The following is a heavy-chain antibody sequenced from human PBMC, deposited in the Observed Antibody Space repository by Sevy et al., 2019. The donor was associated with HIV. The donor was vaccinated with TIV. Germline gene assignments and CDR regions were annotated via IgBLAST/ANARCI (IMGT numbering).Heavy chain of an antibody. Sequence: SETLSLTCAVSGVSVTSDTYYWSWIRQPPGKGLEWIGYVYHTWSTNYSPSFKSRVTISIDTSKNQFSLRVFSVAAADTAVYYCAREPYFFDKSGYYWDYWGQGILVTVSS. CDR2: VYHTWST. V-gene: IGHV4-61*01. CDR1: GVSVTSDTYY. CDR3: AREPYFFDKSGYYWDY. J-gene: IGHJ4*02. D-gene: IGHD3-22*01.